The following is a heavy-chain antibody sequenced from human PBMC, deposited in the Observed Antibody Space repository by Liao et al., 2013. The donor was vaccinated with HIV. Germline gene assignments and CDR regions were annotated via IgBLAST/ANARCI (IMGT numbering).Heavy chain of an antibody. CDR1: GGSISSYY. D-gene: IGHD5-24*01. Sequence: QVQLQESGPGLVKPSETLSLMCNVSGGSISSYYWSWIRQPPGKGLEWIGYIYYTGSANYNPSLKSRVTISLDTSKSHFSLKLTSVTAADTAVYYCARDRMSTIRTFDIWGQGTTVTVSS. V-gene: IGHV4-59*01. J-gene: IGHJ3*02. CDR3: ARDRMSTIRTFDI. CDR2: IYYTGSA.